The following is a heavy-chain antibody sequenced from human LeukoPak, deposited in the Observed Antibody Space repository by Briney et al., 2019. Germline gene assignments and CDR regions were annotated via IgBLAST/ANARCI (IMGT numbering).Heavy chain of an antibody. CDR2: IYYSGST. Sequence: SETLSLTCTVSGGSISSYYWNWIRQPPGKGLEWIGYIYYSGSTNYNPSLKSRVTISVDTSKNQFSLKLSSVTAADTAVYYCARRDVVVITAATYYYGMDVWGQGTTVTVSS. J-gene: IGHJ6*02. CDR3: ARRDVVVITAATYYYGMDV. V-gene: IGHV4-59*08. D-gene: IGHD2-2*01. CDR1: GGSISSYY.